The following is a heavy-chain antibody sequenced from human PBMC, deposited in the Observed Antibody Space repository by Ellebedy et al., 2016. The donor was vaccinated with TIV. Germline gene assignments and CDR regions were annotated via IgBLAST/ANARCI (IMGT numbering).Heavy chain of an antibody. Sequence: MPSETLSLTCTVSGGSISSYYSSWTRHPPGTGLDWIGYIYYSGSTNYNPSLNSRVTLSVDPSKNQFSLKLSSVTAADTAVYYCARGPRRGVPNWFDPWGQGTLVTVSS. V-gene: IGHV4-59*08. D-gene: IGHD3-10*01. CDR3: ARGPRRGVPNWFDP. J-gene: IGHJ5*02. CDR1: GGSISSYY. CDR2: IYYSGST.